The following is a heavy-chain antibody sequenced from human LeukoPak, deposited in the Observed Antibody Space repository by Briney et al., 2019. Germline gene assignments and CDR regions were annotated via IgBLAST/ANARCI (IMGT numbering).Heavy chain of an antibody. J-gene: IGHJ4*01. Sequence: ASVKVSCKASGGTFSSYTISWVRQAPGQGLEWMGRIIPILGIANYAQKFQGRVTITADKSTSTAYMELSSLRSEDTAVYYCAKEKPDFYDSNGHIPRHLDYWGQGNLVTLSS. V-gene: IGHV1-69*04. CDR1: GGTFSSYT. CDR3: AKEKPDFYDSNGHIPRHLDY. CDR2: IIPILGIA. D-gene: IGHD3-22*01.